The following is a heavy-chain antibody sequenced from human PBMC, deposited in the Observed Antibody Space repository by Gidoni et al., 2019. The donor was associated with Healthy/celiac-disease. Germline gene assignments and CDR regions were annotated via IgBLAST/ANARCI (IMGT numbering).Heavy chain of an antibody. Sequence: EVQLLESGGGLVQPGGSLRLSCAASGFTVSSYAMSWVRQAPGKGLEWVSAISGSGGSTYYADSVKGRFTISRDNSKNTLYLQMNSLRAEDTAVYYCAKVGGGYYDSSGYYDYWGQGTLVTVSS. CDR2: ISGSGGST. D-gene: IGHD3-22*01. V-gene: IGHV3-23*01. CDR1: GFTVSSYA. J-gene: IGHJ4*02. CDR3: AKVGGGYYDSSGYYDY.